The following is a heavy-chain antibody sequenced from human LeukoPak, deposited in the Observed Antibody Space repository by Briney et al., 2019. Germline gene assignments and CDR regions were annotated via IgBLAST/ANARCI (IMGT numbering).Heavy chain of an antibody. CDR3: ARDTRGLGRDFDY. D-gene: IGHD1-1*01. J-gene: IGHJ4*02. Sequence: PGGSLRLSCASSGFTFSTYEMNWVRQAPGKGLEWVSHISSSGSTIDYADSVKGRFTISRDNAKNSLYLQMNSLRAEDTAVYYCARDTRGLGRDFDYWGQGTLVTVSS. V-gene: IGHV3-48*03. CDR2: ISSSGSTI. CDR1: GFTFSTYE.